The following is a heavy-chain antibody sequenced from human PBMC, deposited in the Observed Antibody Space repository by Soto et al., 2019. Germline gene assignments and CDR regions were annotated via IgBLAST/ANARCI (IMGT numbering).Heavy chain of an antibody. CDR3: AHRPSGWYLFDY. CDR2: IYWNDDK. J-gene: IGHJ4*02. D-gene: IGHD6-19*01. CDR1: GFSLSTSGLG. Sequence: SGPTLVNPTQTLTLTCTFSGFSLSTSGLGVGWIRQPPGKALEWLALIYWNDDKRYSPSLKARLTITKDTSKNQVVLTMTNMDPVDTATHYCAHRPSGWYLFDYWGQGTLVTVSS. V-gene: IGHV2-5*01.